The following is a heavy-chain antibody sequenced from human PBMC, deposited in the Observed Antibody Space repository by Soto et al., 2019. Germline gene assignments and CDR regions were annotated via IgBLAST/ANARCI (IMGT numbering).Heavy chain of an antibody. J-gene: IGHJ6*03. CDR3: ARGGPAAIDYYYYMDV. Sequence: HPGGSLRLSCAASGFTFSSYDMHWVRQATGKGLEWVSAIGTAGDTYYPGSVKGRFTISRENAKNSLYLQMNSLRAGDTAVYYCARGGPAAIDYYYYMDVWGKGTTVTVSS. CDR1: GFTFSSYD. V-gene: IGHV3-13*01. D-gene: IGHD2-2*02. CDR2: IGTAGDT.